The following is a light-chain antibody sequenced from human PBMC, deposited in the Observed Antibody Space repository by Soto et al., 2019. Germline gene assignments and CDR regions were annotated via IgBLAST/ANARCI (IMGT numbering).Light chain of an antibody. Sequence: QSVLTQPPSVSAAPGQKVTISCSASSSNIGNNYVSWYRRLPGAAPELLIYDNTKRPSGIPDRFSGSKSGTSATLLITGLQTGDEAEYYCGTWDSNIVAVVFGTGTKVTVL. CDR1: SSNIGNNY. CDR2: DNT. V-gene: IGLV1-51*01. CDR3: GTWDSNIVAVV. J-gene: IGLJ1*01.